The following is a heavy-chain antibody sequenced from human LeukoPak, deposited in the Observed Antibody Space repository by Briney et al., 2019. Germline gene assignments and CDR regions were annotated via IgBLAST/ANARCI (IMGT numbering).Heavy chain of an antibody. CDR3: ARDGANYDILTGYYLPLGY. Sequence: VASVTVSCTASGYTFTSYGISWVRQAPGQGLEWTGWISAYNGNTNYAQKLQGRVTMTTDASTSTAYMELRSLRSDDTAVYYCARDGANYDILTGYYLPLGYWGQGTLVTVSS. V-gene: IGHV1-18*01. D-gene: IGHD3-9*01. CDR2: ISAYNGNT. J-gene: IGHJ4*02. CDR1: GYTFTSYG.